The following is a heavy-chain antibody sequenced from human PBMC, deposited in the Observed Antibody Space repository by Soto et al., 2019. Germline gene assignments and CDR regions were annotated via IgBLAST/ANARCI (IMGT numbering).Heavy chain of an antibody. CDR1: GYTFSSYG. J-gene: IGHJ6*02. V-gene: IGHV1-18*01. CDR2: ISAYNGNT. Sequence: ASVNVSCKASGYTFSSYGIGWVRQAPGQGLEWMGWISAYNGNTNYAQKLQGRVTMTTDTSTSTAYMELRSLRSDDTAVYYCARERVATIAGGYGTEAWGQGTPVNVSS. D-gene: IGHD5-12*01. CDR3: ARERVATIAGGYGTEA.